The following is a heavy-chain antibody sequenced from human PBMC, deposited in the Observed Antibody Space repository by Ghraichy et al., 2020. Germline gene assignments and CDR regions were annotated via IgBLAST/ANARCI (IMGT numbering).Heavy chain of an antibody. Sequence: SETLSLTCTVSGGSISSYYWSWIRQPPGKGLEWIGYIYYSGSTNYNPSLKSRVTISVDTSKNQFSLKLSSVTAADTAVYYCARAKYDYGDSYYFDYWGQGTLVTVSS. CDR3: ARAKYDYGDSYYFDY. D-gene: IGHD4-17*01. V-gene: IGHV4-59*01. CDR2: IYYSGST. J-gene: IGHJ4*02. CDR1: GGSISSYY.